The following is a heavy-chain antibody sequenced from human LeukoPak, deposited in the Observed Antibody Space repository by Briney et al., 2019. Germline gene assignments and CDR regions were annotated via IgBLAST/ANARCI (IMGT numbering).Heavy chain of an antibody. Sequence: GGSLRLSCAASGFAFSSLAMGWVRQAPGQGLEWVSVISDSGSLTYYADSVKGRFTISRDNSKSTLFLQMNSLRAEDTAVYYCAKDARRTNGWYFFDYWGQGTLVTVSS. J-gene: IGHJ4*02. CDR1: GFAFSSLA. CDR3: AKDARRTNGWYFFDY. D-gene: IGHD6-19*01. CDR2: ISDSGSLT. V-gene: IGHV3-23*01.